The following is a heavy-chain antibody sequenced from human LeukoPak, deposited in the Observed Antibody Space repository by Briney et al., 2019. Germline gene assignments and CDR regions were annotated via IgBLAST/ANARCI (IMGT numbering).Heavy chain of an antibody. CDR2: ISSSGST. Sequence: PSETLSLTCTLPGGSISSYYWSWIRQPAGKGLEWIGRISSSGSTNYNPSLKSRVTISVDTSKNQFSLKLSSVTAADTAVYFCARGPYSYDSSGAFDIWGQGTMVTVSS. CDR3: ARGPYSYDSSGAFDI. D-gene: IGHD3-22*01. V-gene: IGHV4-4*07. J-gene: IGHJ3*02. CDR1: GGSISSYY.